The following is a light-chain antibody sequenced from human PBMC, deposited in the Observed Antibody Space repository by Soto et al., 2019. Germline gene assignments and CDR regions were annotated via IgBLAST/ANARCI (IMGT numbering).Light chain of an antibody. J-gene: IGKJ4*01. V-gene: IGKV3D-20*01. Sequence: EIVLTQSPATLSLSPGERATLSCGASQSVSSYLAWYQQKPGQAPRLLIYDASNRATGIPARFSGSGSGTDFTLIISRLEPEDFAVYYCQQYGSSLTFGGGTKV. CDR1: QSVSSY. CDR2: DAS. CDR3: QQYGSSLT.